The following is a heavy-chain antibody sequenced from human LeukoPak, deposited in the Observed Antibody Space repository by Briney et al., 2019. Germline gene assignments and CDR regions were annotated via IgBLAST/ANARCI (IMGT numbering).Heavy chain of an antibody. V-gene: IGHV4-59*08. CDR3: ARQTGSGLFILP. Sequence: HPSETLSLTCTVSGGSISSYYWSWIRQPPGKGLEWIGYIYYSGSTNYNPSLKSRVTISVDTSKNQFSLRLTSVTAADTAVYYCARQTGSGLFILPGGQGTLVTVSS. D-gene: IGHD3/OR15-3a*01. CDR2: IYYSGST. CDR1: GGSISSYY. J-gene: IGHJ4*02.